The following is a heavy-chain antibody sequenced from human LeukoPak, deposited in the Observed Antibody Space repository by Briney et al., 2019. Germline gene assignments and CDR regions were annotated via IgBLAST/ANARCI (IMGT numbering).Heavy chain of an antibody. J-gene: IGHJ3*02. V-gene: IGHV3-21*01. CDR3: ARDLAWDAFDI. Sequence: GGSLRLSCAASGFTFSSYAMSWVRQAPGKGLEWVSLIRVSSSDTFYADSLKGRFTISRDNAKNSLYLQMNSLRAEDTAVYYCARDLAWDAFDIWGQGTMVTVSS. CDR2: IRVSSSDT. CDR1: GFTFSSYA.